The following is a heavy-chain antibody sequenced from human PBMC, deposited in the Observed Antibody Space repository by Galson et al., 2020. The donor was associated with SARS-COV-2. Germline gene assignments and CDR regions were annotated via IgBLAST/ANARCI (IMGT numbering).Heavy chain of an antibody. CDR3: ATVFIRDYGLGGWIHHYGMDV. J-gene: IGHJ6*02. D-gene: IGHD3-10*01. CDR2: FDPEDGET. CDR1: GYTLTELS. Sequence: GESLKISCKVSGYTLTELSMHWVRQAPGKGLEWMGGFDPEDGETIYAQKFQGRVTMTEDTSTDTAYMELSSLRSEDTAVYYCATVFIRDYGLGGWIHHYGMDVWGQGTTVTVSS. V-gene: IGHV1-24*01.